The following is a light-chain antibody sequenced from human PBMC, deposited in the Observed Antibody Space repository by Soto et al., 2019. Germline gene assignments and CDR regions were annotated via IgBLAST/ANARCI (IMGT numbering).Light chain of an antibody. CDR1: QSVSSNY. J-gene: IGKJ3*01. V-gene: IGKV3-20*01. CDR2: GAS. CDR3: QQYGSSTGFT. Sequence: EIVLTQSPGTLSLSPGERGTLSCRASQSVSSNYLAWYQQKPGQAPRLLIYGASGRATGIPDRFSGSGSGTDFTLTISRLEPEDFAVYYCQQYGSSTGFTFGPGTKVDIK.